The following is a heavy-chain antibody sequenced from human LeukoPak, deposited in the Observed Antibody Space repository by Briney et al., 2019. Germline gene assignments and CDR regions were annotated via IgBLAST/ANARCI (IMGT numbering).Heavy chain of an antibody. J-gene: IGHJ3*02. Sequence: GGSLRLSCAASGFTFSSYGMHWVRQAPGKGLEWVAIISFDGTNTYYTDSVKGRFTISRDNSKNTLYLQMNSLRPEDTAVYYCAMSGSHNAFHIWGQGTMVTVST. CDR3: AMSGSHNAFHI. D-gene: IGHD1-26*01. V-gene: IGHV3-30*19. CDR2: ISFDGTNT. CDR1: GFTFSSYG.